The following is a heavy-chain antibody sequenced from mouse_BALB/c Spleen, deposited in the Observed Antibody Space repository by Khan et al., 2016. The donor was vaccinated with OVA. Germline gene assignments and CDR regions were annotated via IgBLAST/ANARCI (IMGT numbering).Heavy chain of an antibody. CDR1: DYTFTDYY. J-gene: IGHJ3*01. CDR2: ISPGSGDT. D-gene: IGHD1-2*01. Sequence: VQLQESGAELARPGASVKLSCKTSDYTFTDYYINWVKQRTGQGLEWIGEISPGSGDTYYNENLKGKATLTADKSSSTAYMQLSSLTSEASAIYFCARRNYFGYTFAYWGQGTLVTVSA. V-gene: IGHV1-77*01. CDR3: ARRNYFGYTFAY.